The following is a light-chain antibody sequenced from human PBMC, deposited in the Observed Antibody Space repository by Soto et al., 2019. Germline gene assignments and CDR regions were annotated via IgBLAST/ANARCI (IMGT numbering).Light chain of an antibody. Sequence: QSVLTQPPSASGSPGQSVTISCTGTSSDVGGYNYVSWYQQHPGKAPKLMIYEVSKRPSGVPDRFPGSKSGNTASLTVSGLQAEDEADYYCTSYAGSNNFFYVFGTGSKVTVL. V-gene: IGLV2-8*01. CDR1: SSDVGGYNY. CDR2: EVS. CDR3: TSYAGSNNFFYV. J-gene: IGLJ1*01.